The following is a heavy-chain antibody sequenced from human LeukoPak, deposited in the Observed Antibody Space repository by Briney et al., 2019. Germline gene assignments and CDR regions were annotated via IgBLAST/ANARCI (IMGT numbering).Heavy chain of an antibody. CDR1: GGSISSGGYS. J-gene: IGHJ4*02. CDR3: ASFIDYYGSGYYFDY. D-gene: IGHD3-10*01. V-gene: IGHV4-30-2*01. Sequence: SSQTLSLTCAVSGGSISSGGYSWSWIRQPPGKGLEWIGYIYHSGSTYYNPSLKSRVTISVDRSKTQSSLKLSSVTAADTAVYYCASFIDYYGSGYYFDYWGQGTLVTVSS. CDR2: IYHSGST.